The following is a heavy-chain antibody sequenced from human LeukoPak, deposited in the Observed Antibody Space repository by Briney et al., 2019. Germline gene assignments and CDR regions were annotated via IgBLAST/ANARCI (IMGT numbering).Heavy chain of an antibody. D-gene: IGHD3-10*01. CDR2: IYYSGIT. CDR1: GGSISSYY. Sequence: SETLSLTCTVSGGSISSYYWSWIRQPPGKGLEWIGYIYYSGITNYNPSLKSRVTISVDTSKNQLSLKLSSVTAADTAVYYCARIPNYYGSGSYVDYWGQGTLVTISS. CDR3: ARIPNYYGSGSYVDY. J-gene: IGHJ4*02. V-gene: IGHV4-59*01.